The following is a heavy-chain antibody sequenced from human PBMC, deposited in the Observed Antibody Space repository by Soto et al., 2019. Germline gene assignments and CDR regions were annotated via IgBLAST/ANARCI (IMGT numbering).Heavy chain of an antibody. CDR3: ARVNLKRFDY. V-gene: IGHV4-59*01. CDR2: IYYSGST. CDR1: GGSISSYY. J-gene: IGHJ4*02. Sequence: PSETLSLTCTVSGGSISSYYWSWIRQPPGKGLEWIGYIYYSGSTNYNPSLKSRVTISVDTSKNQFSLKLSPVTAADTAVYYCARVNLKRFDYWGQGTLVTVSS.